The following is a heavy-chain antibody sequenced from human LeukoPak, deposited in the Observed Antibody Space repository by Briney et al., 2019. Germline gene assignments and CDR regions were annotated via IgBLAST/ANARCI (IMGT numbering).Heavy chain of an antibody. V-gene: IGHV3-15*01. CDR3: AKDGSHYGSGSSHDY. J-gene: IGHJ4*02. CDR1: GFTFSNAW. Sequence: PGGSLRLSCAASGFTFSNAWMSWVRQAPGKGLEWVGRIKSKTDGGTTDYAAPVKGRFTISRDDSKNTLYLQMNSLRAEDTAVYYCAKDGSHYGSGSSHDYWGQGTLVTVSS. CDR2: IKSKTDGGTT. D-gene: IGHD3-10*01.